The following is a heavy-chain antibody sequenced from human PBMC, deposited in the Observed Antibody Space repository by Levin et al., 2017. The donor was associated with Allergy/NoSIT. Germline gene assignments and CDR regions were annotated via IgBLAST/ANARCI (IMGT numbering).Heavy chain of an antibody. CDR3: ARAPLEVDY. J-gene: IGHJ4*02. CDR2: ISSSSSTI. Sequence: PGGSLRLSCAASGFTFSSYSMNWVRQAPGKGLEWVSYISSSSSTIYYADSVKGRFTISRDNAKNSLYLQMNSLRAEDTAVYYCARAPLEVDYWGQGTLVTVSS. CDR1: GFTFSSYS. V-gene: IGHV3-48*01. D-gene: IGHD3-3*01.